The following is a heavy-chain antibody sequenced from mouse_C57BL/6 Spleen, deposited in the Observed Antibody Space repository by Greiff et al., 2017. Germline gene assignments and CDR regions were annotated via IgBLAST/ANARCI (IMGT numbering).Heavy chain of an antibody. CDR1: GYSITSDY. V-gene: IGHV3-8*01. Sequence: EVKLMESGPGLAKPSQTLSLTCSVTGYSITSDYWNWIRKFPGNKLEYMGYISYSGSPYYNPSLKSRISITRDTSKNQYSLQLHSVTTEDTATYFCARSDDGYFGYWYFEGRGTGTTVTFSS. CDR3: ARSDDGYFGYWYFEG. J-gene: IGHJ1*03. CDR2: ISYSGSP. D-gene: IGHD2-3*01.